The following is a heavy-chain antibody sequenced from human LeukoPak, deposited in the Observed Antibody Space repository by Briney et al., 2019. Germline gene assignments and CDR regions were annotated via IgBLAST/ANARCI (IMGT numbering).Heavy chain of an antibody. D-gene: IGHD3-10*01. CDR1: GYSISSGYY. J-gene: IGHJ4*02. CDR2: IYHSGST. V-gene: IGHV4-38-2*02. Sequence: SETLSLTCTVSGYSISSGYYWGWIRQPPGKGLEWIGSIYHSGSTYYNPSLKSRVTISVDTSKNQFSLKLSSVTAADTAVYYCARDAYYYRSGSYHSNDYWGQGTLVTVSS. CDR3: ARDAYYYRSGSYHSNDY.